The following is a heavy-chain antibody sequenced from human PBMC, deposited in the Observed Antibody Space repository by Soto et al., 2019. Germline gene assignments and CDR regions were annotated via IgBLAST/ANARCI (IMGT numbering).Heavy chain of an antibody. V-gene: IGHV1-18*01. CDR2: ISAYNGNT. D-gene: IGHD6-13*01. Sequence: ASVKVSCKASGYTFTSYGISWVRQAPGQGLEWMGWISAYNGNTNYAQKLQGRVTMTTDTSTSTAYMELRSLRSDDTAVYYCATRYTSRWYGDSSGIDYWGQGTLVTVSS. J-gene: IGHJ4*02. CDR3: ATRYTSRWYGDSSGIDY. CDR1: GYTFTSYG.